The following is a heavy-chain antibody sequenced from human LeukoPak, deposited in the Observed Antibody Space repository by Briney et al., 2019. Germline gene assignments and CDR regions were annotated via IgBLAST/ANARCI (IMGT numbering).Heavy chain of an antibody. J-gene: IGHJ5*02. D-gene: IGHD3-16*01. Sequence: KPSETLSLTCTVSGGSISSGDYYWSWIRQPPGKGLEWIGYIYHSGSTYYNPSLKSRVTISVDRSKNQFSLKLSSVTAADTAVYYCARSRGIDYDGWFDPWGQGTLVTVSS. V-gene: IGHV4-30-2*01. CDR1: GGSISSGDYY. CDR2: IYHSGST. CDR3: ARSRGIDYDGWFDP.